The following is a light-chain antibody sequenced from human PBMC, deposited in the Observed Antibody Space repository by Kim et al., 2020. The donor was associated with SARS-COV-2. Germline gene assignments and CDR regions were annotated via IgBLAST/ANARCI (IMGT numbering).Light chain of an antibody. CDR1: KKGDKN. V-gene: IGLV3-1*01. Sequence: VSPGEKASNTCSGDKKGDKNDCWYQQKTARAPVLVIYQESKRRPGSPQGLFGGNNGNKATMITSGTKATKEDDYYCQQRYSSTWVFGGGTQLTVL. J-gene: IGLJ3*02. CDR3: QQRYSSTWV. CDR2: QES.